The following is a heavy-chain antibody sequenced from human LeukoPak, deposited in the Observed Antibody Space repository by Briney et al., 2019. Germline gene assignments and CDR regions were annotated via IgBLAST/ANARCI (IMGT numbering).Heavy chain of an antibody. CDR1: GGTFSSYA. CDR2: IIPIFGTA. CDR3: ATGTPHYYDSSGYFLSGFDY. Sequence: SVKVSCKASGGTFSSYAISWVRQAPGQGLEWMGGIIPIFGTANYAQKCRGRVAITADESTSTAYMELSSLRSEDTAVYYCATGTPHYYDSSGYFLSGFDYWGQGTLVTVSS. J-gene: IGHJ4*02. D-gene: IGHD3-22*01. V-gene: IGHV1-69*01.